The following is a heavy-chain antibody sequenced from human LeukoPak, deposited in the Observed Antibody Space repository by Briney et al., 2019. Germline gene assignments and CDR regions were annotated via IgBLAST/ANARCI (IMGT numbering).Heavy chain of an antibody. J-gene: IGHJ5*02. D-gene: IGHD2-2*01. CDR2: INPSGGST. CDR3: ARNRSRSNWFDP. V-gene: IGHV1-46*01. CDR1: GYTFTSYY. Sequence: ASVKVSCKASGYTFTSYYMHRVRQAPGQGLEWMGIINPSGGSTSYAQKFQGRVTMTRDMSTSTVYMELSRLRSDDTAVYYCARNRSRSNWFDPWGQGTLVTVSS.